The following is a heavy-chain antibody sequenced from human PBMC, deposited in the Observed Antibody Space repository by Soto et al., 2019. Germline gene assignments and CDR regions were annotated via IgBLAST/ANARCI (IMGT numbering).Heavy chain of an antibody. CDR2: ISYDGSNK. CDR3: AKDRGDFAVYVGYYFDY. Sequence: GGSLRLSCAASGFTFSSYGMHWVRQAPGKGLEWVAVISYDGSNKYYADSVKGRFTISRDNSKNTLYLQMNSLRAEDTAVYYCAKDRGDFAVYVGYYFDYWGQGTLVTVSS. J-gene: IGHJ4*02. V-gene: IGHV3-30*18. CDR1: GFTFSSYG. D-gene: IGHD2-21*02.